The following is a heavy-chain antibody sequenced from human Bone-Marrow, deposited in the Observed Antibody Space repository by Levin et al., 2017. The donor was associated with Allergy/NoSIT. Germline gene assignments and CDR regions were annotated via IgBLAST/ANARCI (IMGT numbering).Heavy chain of an antibody. V-gene: IGHV3-7*03. J-gene: IGHJ6*02. CDR3: ASRRPPIEASGWGWGMDV. CDR1: GFTFSRYW. CDR2: IKQDGSDK. D-gene: IGHD3-10*01. Sequence: PGGSLRLSCGASGFTFSRYWMSWVRQAPGKGLEWVANIKQDGSDKQYVDSVKGRFTISRDNAKNSLYLQMNSLRAEDTAVYYCASRRPPIEASGWGWGMDVWGQGTTVTVSS.